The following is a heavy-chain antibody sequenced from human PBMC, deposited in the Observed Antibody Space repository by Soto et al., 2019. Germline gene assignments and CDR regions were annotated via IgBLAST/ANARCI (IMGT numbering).Heavy chain of an antibody. CDR1: GFTFSRYG. Sequence: GGSLRLSCAASGFTFSRYGMHWVRQAPGKGLEWVALIWNDGIRKVYVDSVKGRFTISKDNSKDTLDLQMNSLRAEDTAVYYCARDDDYEANAFDYWGPGTLVTV. J-gene: IGHJ4*02. D-gene: IGHD3-22*01. CDR2: IWNDGIRK. V-gene: IGHV3-33*01. CDR3: ARDDDYEANAFDY.